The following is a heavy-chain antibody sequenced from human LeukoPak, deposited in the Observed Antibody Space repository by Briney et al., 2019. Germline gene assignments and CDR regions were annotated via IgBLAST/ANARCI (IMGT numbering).Heavy chain of an antibody. J-gene: IGHJ4*02. V-gene: IGHV3-21*01. Sequence: GGSLRLSCAASGFTFSSYSMNWVRQAPGKGLEWVSSISSSSSYIYYADSVKGRFTISRDNSKNTLYLQMNSLRAEDTAVYYCARDSGYSYGLNFDYWGQGTLVTVSS. D-gene: IGHD5-18*01. CDR3: ARDSGYSYGLNFDY. CDR2: ISSSSSYI. CDR1: GFTFSSYS.